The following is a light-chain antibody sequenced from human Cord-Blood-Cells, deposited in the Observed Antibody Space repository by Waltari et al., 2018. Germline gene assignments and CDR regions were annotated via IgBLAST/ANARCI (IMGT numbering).Light chain of an antibody. J-gene: IGKJ2*01. CDR2: GAS. CDR3: QQYHNWPPYT. CDR1: QPVISN. Sequence: EIVMTQSPATLSVTPGERANLSCRASQPVISNLAWYQQKPGQAPRSLIYGASTRAAGIPARFSGGGSGTEFTLTSISLQSEDVAVYYCQQYHNWPPYTFGQGTKLEIK. V-gene: IGKV3-15*01.